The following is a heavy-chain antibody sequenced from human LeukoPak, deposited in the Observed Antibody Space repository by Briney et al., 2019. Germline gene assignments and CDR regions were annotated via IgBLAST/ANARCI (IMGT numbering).Heavy chain of an antibody. CDR2: ISSSGSII. V-gene: IGHV3-48*02. CDR1: GFTFGTYS. CDR3: ASYNWNDGFFEY. D-gene: IGHD1-20*01. Sequence: GGSPRLSCAASGFTFGTYSMNWVRQAPGKGLEWLSYISSSGSIIYYADSVKGRFTISRDNAKNSLYLQMNSLRDEDTAVYYCASYNWNDGFFEYWGQGTLVTVSS. J-gene: IGHJ4*02.